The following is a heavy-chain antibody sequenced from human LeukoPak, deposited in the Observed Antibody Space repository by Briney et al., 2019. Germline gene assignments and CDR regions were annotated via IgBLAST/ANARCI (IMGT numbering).Heavy chain of an antibody. D-gene: IGHD4-17*01. CDR1: GGSISSYY. CDR3: ARLRDGDYGGYFDY. J-gene: IGHJ4*02. CDR2: ISHSGRT. V-gene: IGHV4-59*08. Sequence: KPSETLSLTCTVSGGSISSYYWSWIRQPPGEGLEWIGYISHSGRTKYNSSLKSRTIISADMPKNQFSLKLSSVTAADTALYYCARLRDGDYGGYFDYWGQGTLVTASS.